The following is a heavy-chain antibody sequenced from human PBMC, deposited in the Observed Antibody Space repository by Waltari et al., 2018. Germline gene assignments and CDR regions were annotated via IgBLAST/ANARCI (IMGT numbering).Heavy chain of an antibody. V-gene: IGHV3-30*18. Sequence: QFQLVESGGGVVQPGRSLRLSCAASGFIFGNCNIHLVRQTPGQGLQWVAAISQDGSNKDYADSVKSRFTVSRDNSNNTLYLQINSLRADDTGIYFCVKYSGFDYFFDYWGQGTLVTVSS. J-gene: IGHJ4*02. D-gene: IGHD5-12*01. CDR3: VKYSGFDYFFDY. CDR1: GFIFGNCN. CDR2: ISQDGSNK.